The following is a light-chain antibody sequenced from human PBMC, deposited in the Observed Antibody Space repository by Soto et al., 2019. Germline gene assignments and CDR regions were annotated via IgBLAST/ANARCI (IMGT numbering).Light chain of an antibody. CDR2: DAS. CDR3: QQYGSSLQT. J-gene: IGKJ5*01. Sequence: ELVLTQSPGTLSLSPGERATLSCRASQSVASVYLAWYQQKPGQAPRLLIYDASSRATGIPDGFSGSGSGTDFTLTISRLEPEDFAVYYCQQYGSSLQTFGQGTRLEIK. V-gene: IGKV3-20*01. CDR1: QSVASVY.